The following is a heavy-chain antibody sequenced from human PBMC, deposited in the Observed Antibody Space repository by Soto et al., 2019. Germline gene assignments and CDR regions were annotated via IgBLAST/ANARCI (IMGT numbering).Heavy chain of an antibody. Sequence: GGSLRLSCAASGFTFSNAWINWVRQAQGGGLEWVGRIKSKVNGATTDFAAPVKGRFAISRDDSRHIVYLQMNSLRIEDTAVYYCTTDSYSTMLVVRFDYWGHGTPVTVSS. J-gene: IGHJ4*01. D-gene: IGHD3-22*01. CDR2: IKSKVNGATT. V-gene: IGHV3-15*07. CDR3: TTDSYSTMLVVRFDY. CDR1: GFTFSNAW.